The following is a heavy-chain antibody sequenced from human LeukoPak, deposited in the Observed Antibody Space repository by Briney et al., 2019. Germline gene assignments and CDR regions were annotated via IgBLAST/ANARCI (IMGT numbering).Heavy chain of an antibody. J-gene: IGHJ4*02. CDR1: GYSISSGFY. D-gene: IGHD3-10*01. V-gene: IGHV4-38-2*01. CDR2: VFHSGTT. Sequence: SETLSLTCAVSGYSISSGFYWAWIRQPPGKGLEYIGSVFHSGTTYYNPSLKSRVTIPVDTSKNQFSLNLSSVTAADTAVYFCARVLMWFGEPKYCFDSWGQGTLVTVSS. CDR3: ARVLMWFGEPKYCFDS.